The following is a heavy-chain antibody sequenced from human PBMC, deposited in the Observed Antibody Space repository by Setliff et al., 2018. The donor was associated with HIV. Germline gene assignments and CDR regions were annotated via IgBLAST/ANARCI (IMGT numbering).Heavy chain of an antibody. V-gene: IGHV3-23*03. J-gene: IGHJ5*01. D-gene: IGHD3-10*01. Sequence: GGSLRLSCATSGFTFTNYAMSWVRQSPGKGLEWVSVIFSGDTSTYYADSVKGRFTISRDNAGRSLYLQMNSLKVEDTAVYYCTAGHYGPNPWGQGTPVTVSS. CDR3: TAGHYGPNP. CDR2: IFSGDTST. CDR1: GFTFTNYA.